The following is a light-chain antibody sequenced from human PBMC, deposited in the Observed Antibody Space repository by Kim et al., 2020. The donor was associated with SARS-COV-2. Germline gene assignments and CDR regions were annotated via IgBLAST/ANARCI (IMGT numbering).Light chain of an antibody. CDR1: SLRSYY. J-gene: IGLJ2*01. CDR3: QSRDSGGNVV. V-gene: IGLV3-19*01. CDR2: GRN. Sequence: SSELTQDPAVSVALGQTVRITCQGDSLRSYYVTWYQQKPRQAPVLVIYGRNNRPSGLPDRFSGSTSGNTASLTISGAQAEDEADFYCQSRDSGGNVVFGGGTQLTVL.